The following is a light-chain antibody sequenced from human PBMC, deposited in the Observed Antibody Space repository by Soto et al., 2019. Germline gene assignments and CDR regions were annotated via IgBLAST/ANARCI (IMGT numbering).Light chain of an antibody. CDR1: SSDVGGYNF. CDR2: DVS. V-gene: IGLV2-11*01. Sequence: QLVLTQPRSVSGSPGQSVTISCTGTSSDVGGYNFVSWYQHHPGKAPKVLIYDVSKRPSGVPDRFSGSKSGNTASLTISGLQAEDEADYHCCSYAGTYTYVVFGGGTKLTVL. CDR3: CSYAGTYTYVV. J-gene: IGLJ2*01.